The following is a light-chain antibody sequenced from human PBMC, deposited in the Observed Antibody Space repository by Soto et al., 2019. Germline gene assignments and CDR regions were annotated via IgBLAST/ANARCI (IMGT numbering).Light chain of an antibody. Sequence: VLTQSPGTLSLSPRERATLSCRATLRLSSSYFAWYQQKPGQAPRLLIYGASSRAAGIPDRFTGSGSGTEFTLTISRLEHEDFAVYSCQQHRTFGQGTTVDIK. CDR2: GAS. J-gene: IGKJ1*01. V-gene: IGKV3-20*01. CDR1: LRLSSSY. CDR3: QQHRT.